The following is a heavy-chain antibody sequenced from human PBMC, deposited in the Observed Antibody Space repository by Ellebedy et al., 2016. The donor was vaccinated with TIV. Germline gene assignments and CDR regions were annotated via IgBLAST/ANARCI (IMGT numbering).Heavy chain of an antibody. V-gene: IGHV3-11*04. Sequence: PGGSLRLSCAASGFTFSDYYMSWIRQAPGKGLEWVSYISIRTSTINYADSVKGRFTIPRDNAKNSVYLQMTSLRAEDTAVYYCARGSSGWFPGPYYFDYWGQGTLVTVSS. D-gene: IGHD6-19*01. CDR1: GFTFSDYY. J-gene: IGHJ4*02. CDR3: ARGSSGWFPGPYYFDY. CDR2: ISIRTSTI.